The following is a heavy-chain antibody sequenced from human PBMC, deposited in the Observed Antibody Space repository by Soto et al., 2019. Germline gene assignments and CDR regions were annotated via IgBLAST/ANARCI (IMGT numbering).Heavy chain of an antibody. J-gene: IGHJ4*02. CDR1: GFTFSRDG. CDR2: ITDNGGST. Sequence: GGSLRLSCAASGFTFSRDGMSWVRQAPGKGLEWVSLITDNGGSTYYADSVKGRFPISRDNTKNTLFLQMDSLRAEDTAVYYCAKERATTTAFDYWGQGALVTVSS. D-gene: IGHD4-17*01. CDR3: AKERATTTAFDY. V-gene: IGHV3-23*01.